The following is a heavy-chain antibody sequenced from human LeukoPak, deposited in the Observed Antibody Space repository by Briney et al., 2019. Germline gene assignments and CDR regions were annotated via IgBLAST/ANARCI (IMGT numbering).Heavy chain of an antibody. CDR3: AKEGY. V-gene: IGHV3-7*01. J-gene: IGHJ4*02. Sequence: PGGSLRLSCAASGFSFSRVWMSWVRQAPGKGPEWVASIKLDGREKYYVDSVKGRFTISRDNAKNSLYLQMNTLRAEDTAVYYCAKEGYWGQGTLVTVSS. CDR2: IKLDGREK. CDR1: GFSFSRVW.